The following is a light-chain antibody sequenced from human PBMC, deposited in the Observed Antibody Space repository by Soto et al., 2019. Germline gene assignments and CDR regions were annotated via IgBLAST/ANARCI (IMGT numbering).Light chain of an antibody. Sequence: QSVLTQPPSASGSPGQSVTISCTGTSSDVGAYNYVSWYQQYTGKAPKLMIYDVSKRPSGVPDRFSGSKSGNTASLTVSGLQADDEAVYYCSSYGGGDTFHVIFGGGTKLTVL. V-gene: IGLV2-8*01. CDR3: SSYGGGDTFHVI. CDR1: SSDVGAYNY. J-gene: IGLJ2*01. CDR2: DVS.